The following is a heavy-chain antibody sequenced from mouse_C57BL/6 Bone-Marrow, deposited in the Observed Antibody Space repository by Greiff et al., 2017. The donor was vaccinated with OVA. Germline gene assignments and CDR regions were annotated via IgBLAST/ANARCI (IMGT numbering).Heavy chain of an antibody. D-gene: IGHD1-1*01. CDR1: GYTFTSYG. V-gene: IGHV1-81*01. Sequence: QVQLQQSGAELARPGASVKLSCKASGYTFTSYGISWVKQRTGQGLEWIGEIYPRSGNTYYNEKFKGKATLTADKSSSTAYMELRSLTSEDSAVYFCAPITTVPPYWYFDVWGTGTTVTVSS. J-gene: IGHJ1*03. CDR3: APITTVPPYWYFDV. CDR2: IYPRSGNT.